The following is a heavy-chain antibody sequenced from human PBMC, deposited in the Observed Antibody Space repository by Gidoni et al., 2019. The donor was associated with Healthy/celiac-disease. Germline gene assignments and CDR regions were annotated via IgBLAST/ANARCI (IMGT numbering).Heavy chain of an antibody. Sequence: EVQLVESWGGLVNPGGSLRLSCAASGFTFRSYSMNWVRQAPGKGLEWVSSISSSSSYIYYADSVKGRFTISRDNAKNSLYLQMNSLRAEDTAVYYCARGSRSSIVVVPAALIGYWGQGTLVTVSS. J-gene: IGHJ4*02. CDR3: ARGSRSSIVVVPAALIGY. D-gene: IGHD2-2*01. CDR1: GFTFRSYS. V-gene: IGHV3-21*01. CDR2: ISSSSSYI.